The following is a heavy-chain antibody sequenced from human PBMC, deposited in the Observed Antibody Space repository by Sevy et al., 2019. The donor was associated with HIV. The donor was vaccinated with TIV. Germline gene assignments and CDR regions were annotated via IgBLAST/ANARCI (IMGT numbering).Heavy chain of an antibody. J-gene: IGHJ4*02. Sequence: GGSLRLSCTTSGFTFDDYAMSWFRQAPGKGLEWVAFITRNSYEADGGKTDYAASVKARFIISRDASKSLAYLQMNSLKTENTAVYYCTRGLATADTPEYYFDYWGQGTLVTVSS. V-gene: IGHV3-49*03. CDR3: TRGLATADTPEYYFDY. CDR1: GFTFDDYA. CDR2: ITRNSYEADGGKT. D-gene: IGHD5-12*01.